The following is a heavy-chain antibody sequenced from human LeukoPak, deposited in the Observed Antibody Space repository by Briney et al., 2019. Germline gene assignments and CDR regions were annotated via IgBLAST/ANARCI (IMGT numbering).Heavy chain of an antibody. V-gene: IGHV1-69*17. D-gene: IGHD3-22*01. J-gene: IGHJ5*02. CDR2: IIPIFGIA. CDR3: SREWGGILLVVVIYTYNWFDL. Sequence: ASVKVSCKASGCTFIHYAINWVRQAPGQGLAWMGGIIPIFGIANYAQKLQGRVTITADKSTSPASLELSSLRAADTAVYYCSREWGGILLVVVIYTYNWFDLWGQGTMVTVSS. CDR1: GCTFIHYA.